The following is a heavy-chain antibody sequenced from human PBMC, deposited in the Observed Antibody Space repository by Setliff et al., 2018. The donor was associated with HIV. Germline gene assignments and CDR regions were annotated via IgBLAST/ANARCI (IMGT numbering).Heavy chain of an antibody. Sequence: GPVKVSCKASGYTFTGYYIHWVRQAPGQGLQWMGRINPNIGSTNYAQNLQGRATMTRDTSVNTAFMELSNLRSDDTAVYYCARDYRTTDILSSGYMDVWGKGTTVTVSS. CDR1: GYTFTGYY. V-gene: IGHV1-2*06. CDR2: INPNIGST. J-gene: IGHJ6*03. CDR3: ARDYRTTDILSSGYMDV. D-gene: IGHD3-9*01.